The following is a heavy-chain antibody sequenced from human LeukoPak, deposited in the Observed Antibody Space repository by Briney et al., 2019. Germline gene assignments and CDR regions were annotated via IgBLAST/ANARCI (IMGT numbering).Heavy chain of an antibody. D-gene: IGHD6-25*01. CDR3: ARVLTAAGLDF. J-gene: IGHJ4*02. CDR1: GGSISGSRT. Sequence: SETLSLTCTVSGGSISGSRTWGWVRQPPGKGLEWIGNIHYDGRTAPNPSLKSRVTISLDTSTNQFSLKVKSVTAADTAFYYCARVLTAAGLDFWGQGILVSISS. CDR2: IHYDGRT. V-gene: IGHV4-39*07.